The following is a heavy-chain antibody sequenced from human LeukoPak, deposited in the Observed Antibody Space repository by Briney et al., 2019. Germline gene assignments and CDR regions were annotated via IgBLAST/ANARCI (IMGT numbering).Heavy chain of an antibody. J-gene: IGHJ4*02. Sequence: GGSLRLSCAASGFTFSNYWMHWVRQAPGKGLVWVSRINSDGSSTSSADSVKGRFTISRDNAKSTLFLQMNSLRAEDTAVYYCARESLGSGYPWGQGTLVTVSS. V-gene: IGHV3-74*01. CDR2: INSDGSST. CDR1: GFTFSNYW. D-gene: IGHD3-22*01. CDR3: ARESLGSGYP.